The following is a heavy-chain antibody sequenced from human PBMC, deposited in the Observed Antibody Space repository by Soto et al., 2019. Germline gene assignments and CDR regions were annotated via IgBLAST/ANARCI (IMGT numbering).Heavy chain of an antibody. CDR2: MSGSGGST. CDR1: GFTFSNYA. V-gene: IGHV3-23*01. D-gene: IGHD3-3*01. Sequence: DVQLLESGGGLVQSGGSLRLSCTASGFTFSNYAMSWVRQAPGKGLEWVSSMSGSGGSTYYADSVKGRFTISRDNSKKTLDLHMSSLRAEDTAFYYCAKEPNYDFWSGYRYFDSWGQGSLVTVSS. CDR3: AKEPNYDFWSGYRYFDS. J-gene: IGHJ4*02.